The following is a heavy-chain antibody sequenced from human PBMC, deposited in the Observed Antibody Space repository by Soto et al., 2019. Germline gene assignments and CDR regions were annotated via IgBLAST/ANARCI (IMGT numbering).Heavy chain of an antibody. Sequence: QVQLAQSGAEVKKPGSSVKVSCKASGGTLSNSAFSWVRQAPGQGLEWMGGIMPVFGIVNYAQNFQDRVTITADESKSTAYMELSSLRSEDTAVYYCGTGRIVVVGSRAYYGMDVWGQGTTVTVTS. CDR2: IMPVFGIV. J-gene: IGHJ6*02. CDR1: GGTLSNSA. D-gene: IGHD3-22*01. V-gene: IGHV1-69*01. CDR3: GTGRIVVVGSRAYYGMDV.